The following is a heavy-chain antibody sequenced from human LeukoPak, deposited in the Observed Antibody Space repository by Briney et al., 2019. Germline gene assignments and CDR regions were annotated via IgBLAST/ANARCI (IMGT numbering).Heavy chain of an antibody. Sequence: NPSETLSLTCTVSGGSISSSSYYWGWIRQPPGKGLEWIGNIYYSGSTYYNPSLKSRATISVDTSKNQFSLRLSSVTAADTAVYYCARHDPTLPGYYYGMDVWGQGTTVTVSS. CDR3: ARHDPTLPGYYYGMDV. CDR2: IYYSGST. J-gene: IGHJ6*02. CDR1: GGSISSSSYY. V-gene: IGHV4-39*01.